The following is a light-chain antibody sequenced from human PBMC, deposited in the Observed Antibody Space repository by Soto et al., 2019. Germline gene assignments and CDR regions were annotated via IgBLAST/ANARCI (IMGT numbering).Light chain of an antibody. Sequence: QSALTHPASVSGSPGQSITISFTGTRSDIGGHHFVSWYQQQSGKAPKLVIYEVTDRPSGVSDRFSGSKSGNTASLTISGLHPQDEADYYCSSYTSSSLQLFGTGTKVTVL. V-gene: IGLV2-14*01. CDR3: SSYTSSSLQL. J-gene: IGLJ1*01. CDR2: EVT. CDR1: RSDIGGHHF.